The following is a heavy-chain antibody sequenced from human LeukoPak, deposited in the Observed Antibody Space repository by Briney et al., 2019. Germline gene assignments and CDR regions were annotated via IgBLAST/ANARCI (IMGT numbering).Heavy chain of an antibody. Sequence: PGGSLRLSCIDPGFTFSNNALSWVRQAPGKGLEWVSTTSASGVSTYYADSVKGRFTISRDNAKNSLYLQMNSLRAEDTAVYYCARDETDDTVTTGFDAFDIWGQGTMVTVSS. V-gene: IGHV3-21*01. CDR1: GFTFSNNA. J-gene: IGHJ3*02. CDR3: ARDETDDTVTTGFDAFDI. D-gene: IGHD4-17*01. CDR2: TSASGVST.